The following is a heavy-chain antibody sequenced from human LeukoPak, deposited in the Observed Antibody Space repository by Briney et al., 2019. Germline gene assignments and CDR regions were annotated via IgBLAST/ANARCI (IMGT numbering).Heavy chain of an antibody. V-gene: IGHV1-69*05. Sequence: GASVKVSCKASGGTFSSYAISWVRQAPGQGLEWMGGIIPIFGTANYAQKFQGRVTITTDESTSTAYMELSSLRSEDTAVYYCARGHYYDSSGCNYFDYWGQGTLVTVSS. J-gene: IGHJ4*02. CDR1: GGTFSSYA. D-gene: IGHD3-22*01. CDR3: ARGHYYDSSGCNYFDY. CDR2: IIPIFGTA.